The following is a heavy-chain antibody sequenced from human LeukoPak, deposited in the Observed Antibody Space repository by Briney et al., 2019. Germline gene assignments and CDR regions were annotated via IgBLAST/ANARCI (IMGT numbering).Heavy chain of an antibody. CDR1: GYTFTSYD. J-gene: IGHJ6*03. CDR3: ARGWDPYCSSTRCYPYYYYMHV. CDR2: MNPNSGNT. Sequence: ASVKVSCKASGYTFTSYDINWVRQATGQGLEWMGWMNPNSGNTGYAQKFQGRVTITRNTSISTAYMELSSLRSEDTAVYYCARGWDPYCSSTRCYPYYYYMHVWGKGTTVTVSS. D-gene: IGHD2-2*01. V-gene: IGHV1-8*03.